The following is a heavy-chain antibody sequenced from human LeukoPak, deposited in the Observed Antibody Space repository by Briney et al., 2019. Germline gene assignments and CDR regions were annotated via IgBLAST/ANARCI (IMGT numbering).Heavy chain of an antibody. Sequence: ASVKVSCTASGGTFSSYAISWVRQAPGQGLEWMGGIIPIFGTANYAQKFQGRVTITADESTSTAYMEPSSLRSEDTAVYYCARGTSFLGITMMYPAAYNWFDPWGQGTLVTVSS. J-gene: IGHJ5*02. D-gene: IGHD3-22*01. CDR1: GGTFSSYA. V-gene: IGHV1-69*13. CDR2: IIPIFGTA. CDR3: ARGTSFLGITMMYPAAYNWFDP.